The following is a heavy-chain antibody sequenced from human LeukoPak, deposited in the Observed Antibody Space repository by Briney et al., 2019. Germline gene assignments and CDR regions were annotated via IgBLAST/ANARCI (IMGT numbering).Heavy chain of an antibody. D-gene: IGHD6-19*01. CDR3: AKDPYSSGPYNWFDP. CDR2: ISGRDSTT. V-gene: IGHV3-23*01. CDR1: GFTFSSYA. Sequence: GGSLRLSCAASGFTFSSYAMSWVRQAPGKGLEWVSGISGRDSTTYYADSVKGRFTISRDNAKNSLYLQMNRLRAEDTAVYYCAKDPYSSGPYNWFDPWGQGTLVTVSS. J-gene: IGHJ5*02.